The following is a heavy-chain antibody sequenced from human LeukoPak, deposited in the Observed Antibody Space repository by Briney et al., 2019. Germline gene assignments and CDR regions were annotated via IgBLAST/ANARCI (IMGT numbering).Heavy chain of an antibody. J-gene: IGHJ4*02. CDR3: AKASRQAAVASPLDY. V-gene: IGHV3-23*01. CDR2: IDGVGDRT. Sequence: PGGSLRLSCAASGFTFNPYAMTWVRQAPGKRLEWVAVIDGVGDRTYYADSVKGRFTISRDNSKDTVFLQMNSLKADDTAVYYCAKASRQAAVASPLDYWGQGFLVTVSS. CDR1: GFTFNPYA. D-gene: IGHD6-19*01.